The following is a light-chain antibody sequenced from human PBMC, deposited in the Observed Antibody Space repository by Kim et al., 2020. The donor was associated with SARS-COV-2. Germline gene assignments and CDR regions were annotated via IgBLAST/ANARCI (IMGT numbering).Light chain of an antibody. Sequence: GQSVTISCTGTSSDVGAYNYVSWYQQHPGKAPKLIISEVSKRPSGVPDRFSGSKSGNTASLTVSGLQTYDEADYYCCSYAGINTYVFGTGTKVTVL. V-gene: IGLV2-8*01. CDR1: SSDVGAYNY. J-gene: IGLJ1*01. CDR3: CSYAGINTYV. CDR2: EVS.